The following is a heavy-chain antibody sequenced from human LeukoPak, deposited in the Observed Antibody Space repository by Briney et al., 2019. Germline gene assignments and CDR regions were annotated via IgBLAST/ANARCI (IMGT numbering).Heavy chain of an antibody. V-gene: IGHV4-38-2*02. CDR2: INHSGST. CDR1: GYSISSGYY. CDR3: ARGIRPLRFLEWLLSTPTAFDY. D-gene: IGHD3-3*01. Sequence: SETLSLTCTVSGYSISSGYYWGWIRQPPGKGLEWIGEINHSGSTNYNPSLKSRVTISVDTSKNQFSLKLSSVTAADTAVYYCARGIRPLRFLEWLLSTPTAFDYWGQGTLVTVSS. J-gene: IGHJ4*02.